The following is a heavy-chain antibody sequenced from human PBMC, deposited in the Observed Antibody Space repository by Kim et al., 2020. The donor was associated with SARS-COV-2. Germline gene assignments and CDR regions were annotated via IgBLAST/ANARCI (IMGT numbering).Heavy chain of an antibody. V-gene: IGHV7-4-1*02. CDR1: GYSFTTYD. CDR3: ARHLSRSSLGPTEYYGLDV. CDR2: INTNTGNP. D-gene: IGHD3-16*01. J-gene: IGHJ6*02. Sequence: ASVKVSCKASGYSFTTYDMNWVRQAPGQGLEWMGWINTNTGNPAYAEGFTGRFVISLDTSVSTTYLEISGLKAEDTGIYYCARHLSRSSLGPTEYYGLDVWGQGTTVTVSS.